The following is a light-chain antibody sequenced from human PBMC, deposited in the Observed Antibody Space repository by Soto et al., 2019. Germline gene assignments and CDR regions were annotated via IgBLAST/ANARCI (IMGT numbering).Light chain of an antibody. Sequence: QSVMILPPSVSGSPGQSVTISCTGTSSDVGTYDYVSWFQHHPGTVPKPMIYSVTSRPSGVPDRFSDSKSGNPASMTISGLQPGDGADYFCFSYTSSDTSVLGTGTKVTVL. CDR3: FSYTSSDTSV. J-gene: IGLJ1*01. CDR2: SVT. CDR1: SSDVGTYDY. V-gene: IGLV2-11*01.